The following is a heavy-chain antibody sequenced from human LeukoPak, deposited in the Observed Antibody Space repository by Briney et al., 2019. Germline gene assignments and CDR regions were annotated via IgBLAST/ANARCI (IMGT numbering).Heavy chain of an antibody. V-gene: IGHV3-11*01. D-gene: IGHD5-12*01. CDR3: ARLHVDIVATTPDY. CDR2: ISSSGSTI. Sequence: KPGGSLRLSCAASGFTFSDYYMSWIRQAPGKGLEWVSYISSSGSTIYYADSVKGRFTISRDNAKNSLYLQMNSLRAEDTAVYYCARLHVDIVATTPDYWGQGTLVTVSS. CDR1: GFTFSDYY. J-gene: IGHJ4*02.